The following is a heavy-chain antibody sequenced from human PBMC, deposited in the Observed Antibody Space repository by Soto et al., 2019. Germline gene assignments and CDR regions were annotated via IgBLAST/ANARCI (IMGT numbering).Heavy chain of an antibody. J-gene: IGHJ5*02. CDR2: ISAYNGNT. V-gene: IGHV1-18*01. Sequence: QVQLVQSGAEVKKPGASVKVSCKASGYTFTSYGISWVRQAPGQGLEWMGWISAYNGNTNYAQKLQGRVTMTTDTSTSTAYMELRSLRSDDTAVYYCARVVPKPQVTTVTTFYNWFDPWGQGTLVTVSS. D-gene: IGHD4-17*01. CDR3: ARVVPKPQVTTVTTFYNWFDP. CDR1: GYTFTSYG.